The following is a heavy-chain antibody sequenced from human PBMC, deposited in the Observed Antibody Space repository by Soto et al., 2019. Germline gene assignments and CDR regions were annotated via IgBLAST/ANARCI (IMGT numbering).Heavy chain of an antibody. Sequence: PSETLSLTCAVYGGSFSGYYWRWILQPPGKGLEWIGEINHSGSTNYNPSLKSRVTISVDTSKNQFSLKLSSVTAADTAVYYCARGYSRRYSYGSGNHSGQGALVTVSS. V-gene: IGHV4-34*01. CDR3: ARGYSRRYSYGSGNH. J-gene: IGHJ4*02. CDR1: GGSFSGYY. CDR2: INHSGST. D-gene: IGHD5-18*01.